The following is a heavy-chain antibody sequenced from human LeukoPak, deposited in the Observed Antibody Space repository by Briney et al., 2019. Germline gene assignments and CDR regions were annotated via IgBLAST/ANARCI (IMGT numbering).Heavy chain of an antibody. Sequence: PGGSLRLSCAASGFTFDDYAMHWVRQAPGKGLEWVSGISWNSGSIGYADSVKGRFTISRDNAKNSLYLQMNSLRAEDTALYYCAKDGDSSSNYFDYWGQGTLVTVSS. J-gene: IGHJ4*02. CDR2: ISWNSGSI. V-gene: IGHV3-9*01. CDR3: AKDGDSSSNYFDY. D-gene: IGHD6-6*01. CDR1: GFTFDDYA.